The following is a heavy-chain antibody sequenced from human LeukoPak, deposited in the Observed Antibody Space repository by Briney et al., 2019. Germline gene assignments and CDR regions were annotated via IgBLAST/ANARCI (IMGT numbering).Heavy chain of an antibody. CDR3: ARLDNWFDP. CDR2: IYYSGST. CDR1: GGSISSYY. Sequence: SETPSLTCTVSGGSISSYYWSWIRQPPGKGLEWIGYIYYSGSTNYNPSLKSRVTISVDTSKNQFSLKLSSVTAADTAVYYCARLDNWFDPWGQGTLVTVSS. J-gene: IGHJ5*02. V-gene: IGHV4-59*08.